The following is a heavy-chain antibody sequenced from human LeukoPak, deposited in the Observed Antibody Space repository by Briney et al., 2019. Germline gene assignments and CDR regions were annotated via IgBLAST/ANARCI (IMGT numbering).Heavy chain of an antibody. D-gene: IGHD4-17*01. CDR2: ISSSSSYI. CDR1: GFTFSSYS. J-gene: IGHJ3*02. CDR3: ARDRSLDDYGDPRDAFDI. V-gene: IGHV3-21*01. Sequence: GGSLRLSCAASGFTFSSYSMNWVRQAPGKGLEWVSSISSSSSYIYYADSVKGRFTISRDNAKNSLYLQMNSLRAEDTAVYYCARDRSLDDYGDPRDAFDIWGQGTMVTVSS.